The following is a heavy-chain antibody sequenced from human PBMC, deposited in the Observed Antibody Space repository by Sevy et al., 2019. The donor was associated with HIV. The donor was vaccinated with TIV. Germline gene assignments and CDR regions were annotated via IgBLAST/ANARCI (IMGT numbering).Heavy chain of an antibody. CDR3: ARRNGYSYGPDFDY. Sequence: ASVKVSCKASGGTFSSYAISWVRQAPGQGLEWMGGIIPIFGTANYAQKFQGRVTITADKSTGTAYMELRSLGSEDTAVYYCARRNGYSYGPDFDYWGQGTLVTVSS. CDR2: IIPIFGTA. J-gene: IGHJ4*02. D-gene: IGHD5-18*01. CDR1: GGTFSSYA. V-gene: IGHV1-69*06.